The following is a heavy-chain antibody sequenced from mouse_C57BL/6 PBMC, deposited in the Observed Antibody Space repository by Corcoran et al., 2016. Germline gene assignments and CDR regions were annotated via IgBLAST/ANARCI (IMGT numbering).Heavy chain of an antibody. CDR1: GYTFTSYW. D-gene: IGHD1-1*01. V-gene: IGHV1-55*01. CDR2: IYPGSGST. CDR3: ARDTTVVSYYFDY. J-gene: IGHJ2*01. Sequence: QVQLQQPGAELVKPGASVKMSCKASGYTFTSYWITWVKQRPGQGLEWIGDIYPGSGSTNYNEKFKSKATLTVDTSSSTAYMQLSSLTSEDSVVYYCARDTTVVSYYFDYWGQGTTLTVSS.